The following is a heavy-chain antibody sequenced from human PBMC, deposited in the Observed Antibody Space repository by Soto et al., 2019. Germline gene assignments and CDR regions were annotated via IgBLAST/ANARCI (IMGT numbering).Heavy chain of an antibody. CDR3: ASDAAGYYFGY. Sequence: ASVKVSCKASGYTFTSYGISWVRQAPGQGLEWMGWISAYNGNTNYAQKLQGRVTMTTDKSTSTAYMELRSLRYDDTAVYYCASDAAGYYFGYCGQGTLITYSS. D-gene: IGHD6-25*01. J-gene: IGHJ4*02. CDR2: ISAYNGNT. V-gene: IGHV1-18*04. CDR1: GYTFTSYG.